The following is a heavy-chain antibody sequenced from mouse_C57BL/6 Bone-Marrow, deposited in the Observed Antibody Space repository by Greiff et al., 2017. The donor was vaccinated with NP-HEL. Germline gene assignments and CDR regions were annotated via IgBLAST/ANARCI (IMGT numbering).Heavy chain of an antibody. Sequence: EVKLVESGGGLVKPGGSLKLSCAASGFTFSSYTMSWARQTPEKRLEWVATISGGGGNTYYPDSVKGRFTISRDNAKNTLYLQMSSLRSEDTALYYCARHHYYGSSYVGYFDYWGQGTTLTVSS. V-gene: IGHV5-9*01. CDR2: ISGGGGNT. D-gene: IGHD1-1*01. CDR1: GFTFSSYT. CDR3: ARHHYYGSSYVGYFDY. J-gene: IGHJ2*01.